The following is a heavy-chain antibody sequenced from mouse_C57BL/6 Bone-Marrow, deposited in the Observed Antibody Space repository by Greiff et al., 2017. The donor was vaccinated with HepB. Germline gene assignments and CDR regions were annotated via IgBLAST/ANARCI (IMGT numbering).Heavy chain of an antibody. CDR1: GFNIKNTY. Sequence: EVQLQQSVAELVRPGASVKLSCTASGFNIKNTYMHGVKQRPEQGLEWIGRIDPANGNTKYAPKFQGKATITADTSSITAYLQLSSLTSVDTAIYCCAFYGYAMDYWGQGTSVSVSS. D-gene: IGHD1-1*01. CDR2: IDPANGNT. V-gene: IGHV14-3*01. J-gene: IGHJ4*01. CDR3: AFYGYAMDY.